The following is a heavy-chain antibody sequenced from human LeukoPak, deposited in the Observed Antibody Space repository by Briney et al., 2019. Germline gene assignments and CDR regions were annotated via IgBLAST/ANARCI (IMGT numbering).Heavy chain of an antibody. CDR1: GDTFSSYA. J-gene: IGHJ4*02. CDR2: IIPILGIA. D-gene: IGHD3-22*01. V-gene: IGHV1-69*04. CDR3: ARAGYYDSSGYYWGTPQHY. Sequence: SVKVSCKASGDTFSSYAISWVRQAPGQGLEWMGRIIPILGIANYAQKFQGRVTITADKSTSTAYVELSSLRSEDTAVYHCARAGYYDSSGYYWGTPQHYWGQGTLVTVSS.